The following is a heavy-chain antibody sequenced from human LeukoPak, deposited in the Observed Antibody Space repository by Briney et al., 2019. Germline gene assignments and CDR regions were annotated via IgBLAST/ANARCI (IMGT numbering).Heavy chain of an antibody. CDR3: ARDYSGSYYYYYMDV. CDR1: GGSISDYY. CDR2: IYTSGST. D-gene: IGHD1-26*01. Sequence: SETLSLTCTVSGGSISDYYWSWIRQPAGKGLEWIGRIYTSGSTNYNPSLKSRVTMSVDTSKNQFSLKLSSVTAADTAAYYCARDYSGSYYYYYMDVWGKGTTVTVSS. V-gene: IGHV4-4*07. J-gene: IGHJ6*03.